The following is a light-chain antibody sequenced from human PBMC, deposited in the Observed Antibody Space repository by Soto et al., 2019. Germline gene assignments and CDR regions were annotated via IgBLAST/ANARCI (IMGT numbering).Light chain of an antibody. CDR1: QSVDSSF. CDR3: QQYVSSVT. J-gene: IGKJ1*01. CDR2: GGS. Sequence: EIVLTQSPGSLSLSPGERATLSCRASQSVDSSFFAWYQQKPGQAPRLLIYGGSNRATGIPDSFSGRGSGSYLSLTITGLEPEDFAVYYCQQYVSSVTFGQGTKVEVK. V-gene: IGKV3-20*01.